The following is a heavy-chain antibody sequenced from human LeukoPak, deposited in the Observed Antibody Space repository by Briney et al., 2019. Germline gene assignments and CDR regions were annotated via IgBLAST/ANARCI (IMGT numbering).Heavy chain of an antibody. CDR2: INPRDGTT. Sequence: ASVKVSCKSSGHTFSNHFIHWVRQAPGQGLEWMGMINPRDGTTRTLQKFQGRVTMTRDTSTSTLYMGLSSLRSEDTATYFCARGADQEFDFWGQGTLVTVSS. CDR1: GHTFSNHF. V-gene: IGHV1-46*01. J-gene: IGHJ4*02. CDR3: ARGADQEFDF.